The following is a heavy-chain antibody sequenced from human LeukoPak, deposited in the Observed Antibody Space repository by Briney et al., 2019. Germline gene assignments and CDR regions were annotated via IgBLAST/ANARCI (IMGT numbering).Heavy chain of an antibody. CDR1: GGSISSSSYY. Sequence: SETLSLTCTVSGGSISSSSYYWGWIRQPPGKGLEWIGSIYYSGSTYYNLSLKSRVTISVDTSKNQFSLKLSSVTAADTAVYYCARPRRGPIDYWGQGTLVTVSS. V-gene: IGHV4-39*01. D-gene: IGHD3-16*01. CDR2: IYYSGST. J-gene: IGHJ4*02. CDR3: ARPRRGPIDY.